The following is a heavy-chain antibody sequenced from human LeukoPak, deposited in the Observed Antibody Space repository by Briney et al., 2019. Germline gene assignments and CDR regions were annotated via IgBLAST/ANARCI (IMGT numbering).Heavy chain of an antibody. V-gene: IGHV1-8*02. Sequence: ASVKVSCKASGYTFTSYDINWVRQATGQGLEWMGWMNPNSGNTGYAQKFQGRVTMTRDTSISTAYMELSRLRSDDTAVYYCARSDYYNQPFDPWGQGTLVTVSS. D-gene: IGHD1-14*01. J-gene: IGHJ5*02. CDR3: ARSDYYNQPFDP. CDR1: GYTFTSYD. CDR2: MNPNSGNT.